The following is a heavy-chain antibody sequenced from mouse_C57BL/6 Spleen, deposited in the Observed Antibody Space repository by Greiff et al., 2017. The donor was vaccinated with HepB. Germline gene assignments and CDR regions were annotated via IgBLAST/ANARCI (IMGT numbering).Heavy chain of an antibody. D-gene: IGHD2-1*01. V-gene: IGHV1-81*01. Sequence: VKLMESGAELARPGASVKLSCKASGYTFTSYGISWVKQRTGQGLEWIGEIYPRSGNTYYNEKFKGKATLTADKSSSTAYMELRSLTSEDSAVYFCARFRDGNYEAYWGQGTLVTVSA. CDR2: IYPRSGNT. J-gene: IGHJ3*01. CDR1: GYTFTSYG. CDR3: ARFRDGNYEAY.